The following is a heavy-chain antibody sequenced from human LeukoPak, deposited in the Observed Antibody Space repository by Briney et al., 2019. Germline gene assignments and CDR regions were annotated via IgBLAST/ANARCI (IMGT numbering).Heavy chain of an antibody. J-gene: IGHJ4*02. D-gene: IGHD3-10*01. V-gene: IGHV5-51*01. CDR1: GYSFTSYW. CDR2: IYPGDSDT. CDR3: ARQWGRGSGSYLGY. Sequence: GESLKIFCKGSGYSFTSYWIAWVRQMPGKGLEGMGVIYPGDSDTTYSPSFQGQVTTSADKSISNAYLQWSSLRASDTAMYYCARQWGRGSGSYLGYWGQGTLVTVSS.